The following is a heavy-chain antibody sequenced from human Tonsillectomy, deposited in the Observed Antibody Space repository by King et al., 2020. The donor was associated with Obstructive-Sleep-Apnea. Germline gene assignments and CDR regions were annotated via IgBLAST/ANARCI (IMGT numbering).Heavy chain of an antibody. CDR3: ARDSSVVITPHFDS. Sequence: QLQESGPGVVKPSETLSLTCSVSGGSISSGSHYWGWIRQPPGKGLQWIGNIFYSGDTYYTSSLKSRVTISVDTTKNHFFLRLTSVTAADTAVYYCARDSSVVITPHFDSWGQGTLVIVSS. CDR1: GGSISSGSHY. D-gene: IGHD3-22*01. J-gene: IGHJ4*02. V-gene: IGHV4-39*07. CDR2: IFYSGDT.